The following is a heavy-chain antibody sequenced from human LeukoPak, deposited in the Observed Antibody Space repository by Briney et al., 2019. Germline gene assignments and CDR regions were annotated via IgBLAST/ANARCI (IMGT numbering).Heavy chain of an antibody. D-gene: IGHD2-21*01. CDR3: ARNTSGPQQHKYYFDY. V-gene: IGHV4-4*07. J-gene: IGHJ4*02. CDR2: IYTSGST. Sequence: SETLSLTCTVSGGSISSYYWSWIRQPAGKGLEWIGRIYTSGSTNYNPSLKSRVTMSVDTSKNQFSLKLSSVTAADTAVYYCARNTSGPQQHKYYFDYWGQGTLVTVSS. CDR1: GGSISSYY.